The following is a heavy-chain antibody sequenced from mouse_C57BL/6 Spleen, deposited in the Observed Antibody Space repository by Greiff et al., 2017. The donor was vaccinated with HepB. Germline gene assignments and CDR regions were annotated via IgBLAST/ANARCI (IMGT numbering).Heavy chain of an antibody. Sequence: EVQLKQSGPVLVKPGASVKMSCKASGYTFTDYYMNWVKQSHGKSLEWIGVINPYNGGTSYNQKFKGKATLTVDKSSSTAYMELNSLTSEDSAVYYCARRDYYGSYYFDYWGQGTTLTVSS. CDR1: GYTFTDYY. CDR2: INPYNGGT. V-gene: IGHV1-19*01. J-gene: IGHJ2*01. D-gene: IGHD1-1*01. CDR3: ARRDYYGSYYFDY.